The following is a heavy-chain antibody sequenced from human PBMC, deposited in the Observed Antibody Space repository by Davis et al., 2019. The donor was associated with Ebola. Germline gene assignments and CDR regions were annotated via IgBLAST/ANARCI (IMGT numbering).Heavy chain of an antibody. J-gene: IGHJ5*02. CDR1: GGTFSSYA. CDR2: IIPIFGTA. Sequence: SVKVSCKASGGTFSSYAISWVRQAPGQGLEWMGGIIPIFGTANYAQKFQGRVTITADESSSTAYMELSSLRSEDTAVYYCAREGCSSTSCYLGLNWFDPWGQGTLVTVSS. D-gene: IGHD2-2*01. V-gene: IGHV1-69*13. CDR3: AREGCSSTSCYLGLNWFDP.